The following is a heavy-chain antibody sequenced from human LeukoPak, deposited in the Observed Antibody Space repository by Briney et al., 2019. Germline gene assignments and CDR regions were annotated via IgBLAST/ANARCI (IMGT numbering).Heavy chain of an antibody. Sequence: SETLSLTCTVSGGSISSYYWSWIRQPPEKALEWIGYVYYSGSTNYNPSLKSRVTISVDTSKNQFSLKLSSVTAADTAVYYCARMGARDFFDYWGQGTLVTVSS. CDR1: GGSISSYY. D-gene: IGHD1-26*01. V-gene: IGHV4-59*01. CDR2: VYYSGST. J-gene: IGHJ4*02. CDR3: ARMGARDFFDY.